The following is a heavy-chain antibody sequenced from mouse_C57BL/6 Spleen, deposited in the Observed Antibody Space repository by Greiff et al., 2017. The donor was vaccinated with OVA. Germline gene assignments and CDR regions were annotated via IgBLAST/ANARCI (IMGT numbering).Heavy chain of an antibody. CDR1: GFNIKDDY. J-gene: IGHJ3*01. V-gene: IGHV14-4*01. CDR3: TGIHEWFAY. Sequence: DVQLQESGAELVRPGASVKLSCTASGFNIKDDYMHWVKQRPEQGLEWIGWIDPENGDTEYASKFQGKATITADTSSNTAYLQLSSLTSEDTAVYYCTGIHEWFAYWGQGTLVTVSA. CDR2: IDPENGDT. D-gene: IGHD1-2*01.